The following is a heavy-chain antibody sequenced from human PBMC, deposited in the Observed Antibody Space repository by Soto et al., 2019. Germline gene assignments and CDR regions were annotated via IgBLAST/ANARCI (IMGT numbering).Heavy chain of an antibody. D-gene: IGHD5-18*01. CDR2: IKQDGSEK. Sequence: GGSLRLSCAASGFTFSSYWMSWVRQAPGKGLEWVANIKQDGSEKYYVDSVKGRFTISRDNAKNSLYLQMNSLRAEDTAVYYCARGVQLWEYYYYGMDVWGQGTTVTVSS. CDR3: ARGVQLWEYYYYGMDV. J-gene: IGHJ6*02. V-gene: IGHV3-7*01. CDR1: GFTFSSYW.